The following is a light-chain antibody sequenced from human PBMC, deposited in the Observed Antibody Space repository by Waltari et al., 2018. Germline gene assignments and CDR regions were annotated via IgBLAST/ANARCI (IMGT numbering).Light chain of an antibody. CDR2: EDS. Sequence: QSVLTQPPSVSAAPGQRVTISCSGGRSNVGKNYVTWYRQLPGTAPQLLIFEDSERPSGIPGRFSGSKSGTSATLDITGLQSGDEADYYCGTWDSSLSGAVFGGGTHLTVL. CDR1: RSNVGKNY. CDR3: GTWDSSLSGAV. V-gene: IGLV1-51*02. J-gene: IGLJ7*01.